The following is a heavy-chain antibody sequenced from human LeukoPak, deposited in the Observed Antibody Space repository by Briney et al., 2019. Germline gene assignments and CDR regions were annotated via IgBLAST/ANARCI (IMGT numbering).Heavy chain of an antibody. J-gene: IGHJ4*02. CDR1: GYSFTTNW. CDR3: ATAKIYGGNFYFDY. V-gene: IGHV5-51*01. Sequence: GESLKISCKGSGYSFTTNWIAWVRQMPGKGLEWMGVIYPGDSDTRCSPAFQGQVTISADKSISTAYLQWSNLKASDTAMYHRATAKIYGGNFYFDYWGQGTLVTVSS. CDR2: IYPGDSDT. D-gene: IGHD4-23*01.